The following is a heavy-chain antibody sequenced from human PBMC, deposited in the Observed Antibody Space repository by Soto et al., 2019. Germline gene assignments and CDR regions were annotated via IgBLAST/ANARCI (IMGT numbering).Heavy chain of an antibody. D-gene: IGHD3-10*01. CDR1: GLPFSSHY. V-gene: IGHV3-7*04. J-gene: IGHJ4*02. Sequence: EVQLVESGGGLIQRGGSLRLSCTASGLPFSSHYMSWIRQAPGRGLEVVAKINPDGRDEQYADSVRGRFTVSRDNTKNLVFLQMKGLRVEDTAVYYCARETWLRLDYWGQGNLVTVSS. CDR2: INPDGRDE. CDR3: ARETWLRLDY.